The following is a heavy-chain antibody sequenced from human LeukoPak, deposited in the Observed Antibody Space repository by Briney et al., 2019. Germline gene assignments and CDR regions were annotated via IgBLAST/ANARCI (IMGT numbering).Heavy chain of an antibody. Sequence: ETLSLTCAVYGGSFSGYYWSWIRQPPGKGLEWIGEINHSGSTNYNPSLKSRVTISVDTSKNQFSLKLSSVTAADTAVYYCARRKARVRQDFDYWGQGTLVSVSS. CDR1: GGSFSGYY. D-gene: IGHD5-18*01. CDR2: INHSGST. V-gene: IGHV4-34*01. J-gene: IGHJ4*02. CDR3: ARRKARVRQDFDY.